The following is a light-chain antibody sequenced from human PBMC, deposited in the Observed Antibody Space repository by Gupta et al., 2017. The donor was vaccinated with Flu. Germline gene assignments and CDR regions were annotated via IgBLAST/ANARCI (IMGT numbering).Light chain of an antibody. Sequence: EIVMTQSPATLSVSPGARATLSCRASQSVSSNLAWYQQKPGQAPRPLIYGASTRATGIPARFSGSGSGTEFTLTISSLQSEDFAVYYCQQYNNWPPLYTFGQGTKLEIK. CDR3: QQYNNWPPLYT. CDR1: QSVSSN. J-gene: IGKJ2*01. CDR2: GAS. V-gene: IGKV3-15*01.